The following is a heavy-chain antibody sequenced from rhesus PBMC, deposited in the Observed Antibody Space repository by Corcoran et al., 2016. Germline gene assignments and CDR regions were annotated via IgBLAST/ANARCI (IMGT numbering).Heavy chain of an antibody. J-gene: IGHJ4*01. CDR2: IIISLIYI. V-gene: IGHV3S4*01. D-gene: IGHD3-3*01. CDR3: TRVVLQFLDWLPSLFDY. CDR1: GFTFSDYY. Sequence: EVQLVESGGGLVQPGGSLRLSCAASGFTFSDYYMSWARQAPGKGLEWGSSIIISLIYIYYADSVNGRFTISRDNAKNSLSLQMNSLKTEDTAVYYCTRVVLQFLDWLPSLFDYWGQGVLVTVSS.